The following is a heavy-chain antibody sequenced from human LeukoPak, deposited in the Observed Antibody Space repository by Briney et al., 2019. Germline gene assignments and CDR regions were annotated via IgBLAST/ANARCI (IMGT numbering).Heavy chain of an antibody. CDR2: IYYSGST. Sequence: SETLSLTCTVSGGSISSYYWSWIRQPPGKGLEWIGYIYYSGSTNYNPSLKSRVTISVDKSKNQFSLKLSSVTAADTAVYYCARIYSGSPPFDYWGQGTLVTVSS. J-gene: IGHJ4*02. CDR1: GGSISSYY. D-gene: IGHD1-26*01. CDR3: ARIYSGSPPFDY. V-gene: IGHV4-59*12.